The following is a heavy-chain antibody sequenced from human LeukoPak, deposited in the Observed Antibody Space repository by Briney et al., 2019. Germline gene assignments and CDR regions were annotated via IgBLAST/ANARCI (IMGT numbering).Heavy chain of an antibody. CDR3: ARDWGPYYYGSGSYPDAFDI. J-gene: IGHJ3*02. D-gene: IGHD3-10*01. CDR1: GYTFTSYG. V-gene: IGHV1-18*01. Sequence: GASVTVSCKASGYTFTSYGISWLRQAPGQGLEWMGLISAYNGNTNYARKLQGRVTMTTDTSTSTAYIELRSLRSDDTAVYYCARDWGPYYYGSGSYPDAFDIWGQGTMVTVSS. CDR2: ISAYNGNT.